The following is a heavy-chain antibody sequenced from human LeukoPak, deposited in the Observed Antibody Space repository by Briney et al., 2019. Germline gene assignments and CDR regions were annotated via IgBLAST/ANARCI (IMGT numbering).Heavy chain of an antibody. CDR2: ISTSSRYI. CDR3: ATQPQWWKRAFET. V-gene: IGHV3-21*03. Sequence: PGGSLRLSCVASGFTFSAYDMNWVRQAPGKGLEWVSSISTSSRYIYYADSVKGRITISRDNAKNSLFLHLNILRAEDTAVYYCATQPQWWKRAFETWGQGTMVIVSS. J-gene: IGHJ3*02. D-gene: IGHD2-15*01. CDR1: GFTFSAYD.